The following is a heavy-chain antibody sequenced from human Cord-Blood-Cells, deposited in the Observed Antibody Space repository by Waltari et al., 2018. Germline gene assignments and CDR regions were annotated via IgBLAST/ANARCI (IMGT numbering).Heavy chain of an antibody. J-gene: IGHJ4*02. Sequence: QVQLVESGGGVVQPGRSLRLSCAASGFTFISYAIHWVRQAPGKGLEWVAVISYDGSNKYYADSVKGRFTISRDNSKNTLYLQMNSLRAEDTAVYYCARDRGGIAAAGPFDYWGQGTLVTVSS. CDR2: ISYDGSNK. V-gene: IGHV3-30*04. CDR1: GFTFISYA. CDR3: ARDRGGIAAAGPFDY. D-gene: IGHD6-13*01.